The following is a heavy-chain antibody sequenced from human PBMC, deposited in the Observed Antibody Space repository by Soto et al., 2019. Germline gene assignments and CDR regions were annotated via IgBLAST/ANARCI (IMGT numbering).Heavy chain of an antibody. V-gene: IGHV3-7*05. CDR1: GFTFSSYW. Sequence: EVQLVESGGGLVQPGGSLRLSCAASGFTFSSYWMSWVRQAPGKGLEWVANIKQDGSEKYYVDSVKGRFTISRDNAKNSLYLQMNILRAEDTAVYYCARDTMYYDIMTAYYYYYCMDVWGQGATVSVSS. J-gene: IGHJ6*02. D-gene: IGHD3-9*01. CDR2: IKQDGSEK. CDR3: ARDTMYYDIMTAYYYYYCMDV.